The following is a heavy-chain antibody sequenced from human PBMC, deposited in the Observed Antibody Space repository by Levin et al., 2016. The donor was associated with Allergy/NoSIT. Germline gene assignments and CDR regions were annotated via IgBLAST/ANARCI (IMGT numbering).Heavy chain of an antibody. J-gene: IGHJ5*02. D-gene: IGHD2-21*02. Sequence: SETLSLTCTVSGGSISSDDYFWTWIRQPAGQGLEWIGRIYANGSANYNPSLKRRVTVSVDTSKNQFSLKLTSVIAADTAVYYCAREWYCNTGACYGLSWIIPWGRGTLVTVSS. CDR2: IYANGSA. V-gene: IGHV4-61*02. CDR1: GGSISSDDYF. CDR3: AREWYCNTGACYGLSWIIP.